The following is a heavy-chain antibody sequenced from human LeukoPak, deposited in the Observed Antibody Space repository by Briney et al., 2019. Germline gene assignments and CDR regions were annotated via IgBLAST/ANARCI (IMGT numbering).Heavy chain of an antibody. CDR2: ISSSSSYI. Sequence: GGSLRLSCAASGFTFSSYSMNWVRQAPGKGLEWVSSISSSSSYIYYADSAKGRFTISRDNAKNSLYLQMNSLRAEDTAVYYCARGYGSGWFANWGQGTLVTVSS. D-gene: IGHD6-19*01. CDR1: GFTFSSYS. CDR3: ARGYGSGWFAN. V-gene: IGHV3-21*01. J-gene: IGHJ4*02.